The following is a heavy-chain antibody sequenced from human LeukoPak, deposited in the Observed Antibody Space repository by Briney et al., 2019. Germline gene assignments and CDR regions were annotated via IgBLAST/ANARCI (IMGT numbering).Heavy chain of an antibody. CDR2: ISNEGRVQ. J-gene: IGHJ4*02. V-gene: IGHV3-30*18. Sequence: PGGSLRLSCAASGFTFSDYGMHWVRQAPGKGLEWVTVISNEGRVQYYADSVKGRFTISRDNSENTLSLQMNSLRADDTAVYYCTKGGGPMSATTERYSFDHRGRGTLVTVSS. D-gene: IGHD4-17*01. CDR3: TKGGGPMSATTERYSFDH. CDR1: GFTFSDYG.